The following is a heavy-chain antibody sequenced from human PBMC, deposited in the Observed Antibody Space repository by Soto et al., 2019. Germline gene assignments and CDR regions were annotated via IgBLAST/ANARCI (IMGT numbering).Heavy chain of an antibody. CDR1: GYSFTSYW. J-gene: IGHJ6*02. V-gene: IGHV5-51*01. CDR2: IYPGDSDT. D-gene: IGHD6-19*01. Sequence: PGESLKISCKGSGYSFTSYWIGWVRQMPGKGLEWMGIIYPGDSDTRYSPSFQGQVTISADESISTAYLQWSSLKASDTAMYYCARQGYSSGWYGFYGMDVWGQGTTVTVSS. CDR3: ARQGYSSGWYGFYGMDV.